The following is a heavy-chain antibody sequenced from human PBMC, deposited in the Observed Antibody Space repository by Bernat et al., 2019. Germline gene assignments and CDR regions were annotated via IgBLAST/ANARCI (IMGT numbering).Heavy chain of an antibody. V-gene: IGHV3-33*01. D-gene: IGHD6-19*01. Sequence: QVQLVESGGGVVQPGRSLRLSCAASGFTFSSYGMHWVRQAPGKGLEWVAVIWYDGSNKYYADSVKGRFTISRDNSKNTLYLQMNSLRAEDTAVYYCARSRAVADAFDIWGQGTMVTVSS. CDR3: ARSRAVADAFDI. CDR1: GFTFSSYG. CDR2: IWYDGSNK. J-gene: IGHJ3*02.